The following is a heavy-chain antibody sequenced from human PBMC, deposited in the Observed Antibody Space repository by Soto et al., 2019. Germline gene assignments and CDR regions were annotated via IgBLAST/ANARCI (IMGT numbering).Heavy chain of an antibody. D-gene: IGHD3-22*01. CDR2: IKHDGSEK. CDR3: VLTTPYYFDY. J-gene: IGHJ4*02. CDR1: GFTFSFYY. V-gene: IGHV3-7*01. Sequence: GGSLRLSCAASGFTFSFYYMTWVRQAPGQGLEWVANIKHDGSEKNYGDSVKGRFAISRDNAKNALYLQMDSLGPADTAVYYCVLTTPYYFDYWGQGTLVTVSS.